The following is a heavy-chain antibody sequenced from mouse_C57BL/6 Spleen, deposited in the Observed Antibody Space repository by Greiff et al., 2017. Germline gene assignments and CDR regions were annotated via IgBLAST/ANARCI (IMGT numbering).Heavy chain of an antibody. D-gene: IGHD1-1*01. CDR3: TLPYGSSYWYFDV. V-gene: IGHV6-6*01. J-gene: IGHJ1*03. CDR1: GFTFSDAW. Sequence: EVQVVESGGGLVQPGGSMKLSCAASGFTFSDAWMDWVRQSPEKGLEWVAEIRNKANNHATYYAEAVKGRVTISSDDSKSSVYLQMNSLRAEDTGIYYCTLPYGSSYWYFDVWGTGTTVTVSS. CDR2: IRNKANNHAT.